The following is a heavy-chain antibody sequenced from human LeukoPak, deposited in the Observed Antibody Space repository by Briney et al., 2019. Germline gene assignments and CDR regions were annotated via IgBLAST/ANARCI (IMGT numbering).Heavy chain of an antibody. J-gene: IGHJ1*01. CDR1: GYTFTSYG. V-gene: IGHV1-18*01. D-gene: IGHD6-13*01. CDR2: ISAYNGNT. CDR3: ARARLTIEQQLVLYFQH. Sequence: ASVKVSCKASGYTFTSYGISWVRQAPGQGLEWMGWISAYNGNTNYAQKLQGRVTMTTDTSTSTAYMELRSLRSDDTAVYYCARARLTIEQQLVLYFQHWGQGTLVTVSS.